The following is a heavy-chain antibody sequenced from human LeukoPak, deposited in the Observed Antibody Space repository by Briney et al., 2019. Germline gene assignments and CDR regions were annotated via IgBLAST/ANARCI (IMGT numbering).Heavy chain of an antibody. CDR1: GGSISSGGYY. V-gene: IGHV4-31*03. Sequence: SETLSLTCTVSGGSISSGGYYWSWIRQHPGKGLKWIGYIYYSGSTYYNPSLKSRVTISVDTSKNQFSLKLSSVTAADTAVYYCARDCGSGSCVTRRLGNWFDPWGQGTLVTVSS. D-gene: IGHD3-10*01. CDR2: IYYSGST. CDR3: ARDCGSGSCVTRRLGNWFDP. J-gene: IGHJ5*02.